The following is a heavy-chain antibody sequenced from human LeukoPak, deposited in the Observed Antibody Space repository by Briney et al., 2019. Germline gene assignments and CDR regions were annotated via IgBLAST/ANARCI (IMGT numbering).Heavy chain of an antibody. CDR3: ARFETTVTTVSFDP. V-gene: IGHV4-34*01. CDR1: GGSFSGYY. D-gene: IGHD4-17*01. J-gene: IGHJ5*02. Sequence: SETLSLTCAVYGGSFSGYYWSWIRQPPGKGLEWIGEINHSGSTNYNPSLKSRVTISVDTSKNQFSLKLSSVTAADTAVYYCARFETTVTTVSFDPWGQGTLVTVSS. CDR2: INHSGST.